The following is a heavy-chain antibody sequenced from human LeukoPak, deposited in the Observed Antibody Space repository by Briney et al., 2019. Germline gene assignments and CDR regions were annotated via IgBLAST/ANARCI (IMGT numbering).Heavy chain of an antibody. Sequence: SGTLSLTCTVSGGSISGYYWSWMRQPPGKGLERIGYIYYSGSTNYNPSLKSRVTISVDTSKNQCSLKLSSVTAADTAVYYCARARSDLFDYWGQGTLVTVSS. CDR3: ARARSDLFDY. V-gene: IGHV4-59*01. CDR1: GGSISGYY. J-gene: IGHJ4*02. CDR2: IYYSGST. D-gene: IGHD3/OR15-3a*01.